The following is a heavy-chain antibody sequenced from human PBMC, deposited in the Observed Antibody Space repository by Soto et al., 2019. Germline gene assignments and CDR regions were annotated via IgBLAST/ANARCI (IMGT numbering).Heavy chain of an antibody. CDR2: ISGSDDST. V-gene: IGHV3-23*01. CDR1: GFTFSSYA. J-gene: IGHJ4*02. CDR3: AKRSSSSTFDY. Sequence: EVQLLESGGGLVQPGESLRLSCAASGFTFSSYAMSWVRQAPGKGLEWVSVISGSDDSTYYADSVKGRFTISRDNSKNTLYLQMDSLRAEDTDVSYCAKRSSSSTFDYWGQGTLVTVSS. D-gene: IGHD6-6*01.